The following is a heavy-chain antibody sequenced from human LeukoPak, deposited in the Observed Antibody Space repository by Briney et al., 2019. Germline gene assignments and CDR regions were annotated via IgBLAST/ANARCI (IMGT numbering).Heavy chain of an antibody. CDR2: IYYSGST. D-gene: IGHD5-24*01. V-gene: IGHV4-59*01. CDR3: ARDWVRDGYNADAFDI. CDR1: GSSISSYY. Sequence: SETLSLTCTVSGSSISSYYWIWIRQPPAKGLEWIGYIYYSGSTNYHPSLKSQATISVDTSNNQLSLKLSSVTAADTAVYYCARDWVRDGYNADAFDIWGQGTMVTVSS. J-gene: IGHJ3*02.